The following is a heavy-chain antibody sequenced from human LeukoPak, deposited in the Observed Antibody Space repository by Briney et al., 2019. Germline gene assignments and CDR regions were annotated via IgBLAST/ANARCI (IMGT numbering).Heavy chain of an antibody. CDR3: AKDRVSPGFNWFDP. V-gene: IGHV3-23*01. D-gene: IGHD2/OR15-2a*01. CDR2: INGRGDNT. CDR1: GVIISSYA. J-gene: IGHJ5*02. Sequence: GGSLRLSCAASGVIISSYAMSWVRQAPGKGVEWVSAINGRGDNTYYADFVKGRFTISRDNSKSTVYLQMNSLRTEDTAVYYCAKDRVSPGFNWFDPWGQGTLVTVSS.